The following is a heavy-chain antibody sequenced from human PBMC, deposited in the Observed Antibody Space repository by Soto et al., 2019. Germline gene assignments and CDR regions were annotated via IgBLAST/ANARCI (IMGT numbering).Heavy chain of an antibody. Sequence: QVQLVQSGAEVKKPGASVKVSCKPSGYTFTSYDINWVRQATGQVPEWMGWMNPNNGATGYAQKFQGRVTMTSDTSMTTAYMELSSLRSEDTAVYYCARGYGSYFDYWGQGSLVTVSS. CDR1: GYTFTSYD. CDR2: MNPNNGAT. D-gene: IGHD3-10*01. CDR3: ARGYGSYFDY. J-gene: IGHJ4*02. V-gene: IGHV1-8*01.